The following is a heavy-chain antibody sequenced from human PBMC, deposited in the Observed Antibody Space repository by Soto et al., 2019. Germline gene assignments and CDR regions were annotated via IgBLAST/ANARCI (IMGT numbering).Heavy chain of an antibody. D-gene: IGHD6-13*01. CDR3: AKDGIPGIAAAGNNWFDP. V-gene: IGHV3-23*01. CDR2: ISGSGGST. CDR1: GFTFSSYA. Sequence: GGSLRLSCVASGFTFSSYAMSWVRQAPGKGLEWVSAISGSGGSTYYADSVKGRFTISRDNSKSTLYLQMNSLRAEDTAVYYCAKDGIPGIAAAGNNWFDPWGQGTLVTVSS. J-gene: IGHJ5*02.